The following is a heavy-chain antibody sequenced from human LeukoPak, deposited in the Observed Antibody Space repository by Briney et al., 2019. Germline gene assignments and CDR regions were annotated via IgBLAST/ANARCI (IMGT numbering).Heavy chain of an antibody. D-gene: IGHD3-16*02. Sequence: PGGSLRLSWAASGFTVSSNYMSWVRQAPGKGLEWVSVIYSGGSTYYADSVKGRLTISRDNSKNTLYLQVNSLRAEDTAVSYCAHFSVRYPPASWGQGTLVTVSS. V-gene: IGHV3-66*01. CDR3: AHFSVRYPPAS. CDR2: IYSGGST. J-gene: IGHJ5*02. CDR1: GFTVSSNY.